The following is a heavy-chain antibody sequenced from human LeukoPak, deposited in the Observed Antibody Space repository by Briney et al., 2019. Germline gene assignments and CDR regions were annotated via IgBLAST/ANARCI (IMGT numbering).Heavy chain of an antibody. CDR3: ARQGGVVTYYWYFDL. J-gene: IGHJ2*01. CDR2: IYYSGST. V-gene: IGHV4-30-4*01. D-gene: IGHD3-3*01. Sequence: SETLSLTCTVSGGSISSGDYYWSWIRQPPGKGLEWIGYIYYSGSTYYNPSLKSRVTISVDTSKNQFSLKLSSVTAADTAVYYCARQGGVVTYYWYFDLWGRGTLVTVSS. CDR1: GGSISSGDYY.